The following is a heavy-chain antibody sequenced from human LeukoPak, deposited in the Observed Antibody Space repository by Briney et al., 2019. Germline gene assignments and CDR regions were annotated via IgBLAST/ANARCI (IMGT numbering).Heavy chain of an antibody. V-gene: IGHV3-21*01. CDR1: GGSISGGTYY. Sequence: ETLSLTCTVSGGSISGGTYYWGWVRQAPGKGLEWVSSISSSSSYIYYADSVKGRFTISRDNAKNSLYLQMNSLRAEDTAVYYCATQGLNTAYFDYWSQGTLVTVSS. J-gene: IGHJ4*02. CDR2: ISSSSSYI. D-gene: IGHD5-18*01. CDR3: ATQGLNTAYFDY.